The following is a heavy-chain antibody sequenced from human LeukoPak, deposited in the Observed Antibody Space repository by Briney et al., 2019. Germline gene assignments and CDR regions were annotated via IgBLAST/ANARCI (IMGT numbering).Heavy chain of an antibody. Sequence: GGSLRLSCAASGFTFSSYWMSWVCQAPGKGLEWVANIKQDGSEKYYVDSVKGRFTISRDNAKNSLYLQMNSLRAEDTAVYYCARDKLNEPGIAVAGTGFDYWGQGTLVTVSS. V-gene: IGHV3-7*01. CDR2: IKQDGSEK. J-gene: IGHJ4*02. CDR3: ARDKLNEPGIAVAGTGFDY. D-gene: IGHD6-19*01. CDR1: GFTFSSYW.